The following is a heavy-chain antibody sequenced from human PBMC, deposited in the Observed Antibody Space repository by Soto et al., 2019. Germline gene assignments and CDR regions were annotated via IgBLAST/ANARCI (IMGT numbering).Heavy chain of an antibody. CDR3: ARVGSSWYVIDY. CDR2: IYSGGST. D-gene: IGHD6-13*01. CDR1: GFTVISNY. V-gene: IGHV3-53*01. Sequence: LRLSCAASGFTVISNYMSWVRQAPGKGLEWVSVIYSGGSTYYADSVKGRFTISRDNSKNTLYLQMNSLRAEDTAVYYCARVGSSWYVIDYWGQGTLVTVSS. J-gene: IGHJ4*02.